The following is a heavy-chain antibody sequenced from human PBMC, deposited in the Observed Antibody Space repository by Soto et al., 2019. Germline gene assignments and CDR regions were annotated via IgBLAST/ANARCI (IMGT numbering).Heavy chain of an antibody. Sequence: QVQLVQSETEVKKPGSAVKVSCKASGGTFNTYAMNWVRQAPGQGLEWMGGVIPMFDTPRYAPKFQGRVTITVDESTTTAYMELSSLRSDDTALYYCTRSIGSGGVIGGFDYWGQGTLVTVSS. J-gene: IGHJ4*02. CDR1: GGTFNTYA. CDR2: VIPMFDTP. D-gene: IGHD3-16*02. CDR3: TRSIGSGGVIGGFDY. V-gene: IGHV1-69*01.